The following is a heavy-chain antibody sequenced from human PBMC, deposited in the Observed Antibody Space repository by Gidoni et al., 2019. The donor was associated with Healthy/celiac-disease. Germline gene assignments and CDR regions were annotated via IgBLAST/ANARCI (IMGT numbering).Heavy chain of an antibody. CDR2: ISYDGSNK. J-gene: IGHJ4*02. D-gene: IGHD3-3*01. Sequence: GLEWVAVISYDGSNKYYADSVKGRFTISRDNSKNTLYLQMNSLRAEDTAVYYCARGEHYDFWSGYDYWGQGTLVTVSS. CDR3: ARGEHYDFWSGYDY. V-gene: IGHV3-30-3*01.